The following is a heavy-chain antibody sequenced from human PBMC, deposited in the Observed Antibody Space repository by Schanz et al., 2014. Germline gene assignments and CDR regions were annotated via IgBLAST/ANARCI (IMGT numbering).Heavy chain of an antibody. J-gene: IGHJ4*02. CDR2: VSPYSGDT. CDR1: GYRFIGYY. Sequence: QVLLVQSGAEVKKPGASVKVSCKASGYRFIGYYVHWVRQAPGQGLEWMGRVSPYSGDTNYAQMFQGRVTMTTDTSISTAYMELSRLTSDDTAVFFCARARYTGYDCSGYWGQGTLLIVSS. CDR3: ARARYTGYDCSGY. D-gene: IGHD5-12*01. V-gene: IGHV1-2*06.